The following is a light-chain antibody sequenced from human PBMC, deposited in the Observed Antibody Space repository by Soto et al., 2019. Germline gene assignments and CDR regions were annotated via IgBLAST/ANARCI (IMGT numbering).Light chain of an antibody. J-gene: IGKJ2*01. CDR1: QSVPSNY. Sequence: EIVLTQSPGTLSLSPRERVTLSCRASQSVPSNYLAWYQHKPGRAPRLLIYAASSIATGVPGRFSGSGSGTEFTLTIIRLESEDSAVHYCQHYGNSPYTFGRGTKLEI. V-gene: IGKV3-20*01. CDR2: AAS. CDR3: QHYGNSPYT.